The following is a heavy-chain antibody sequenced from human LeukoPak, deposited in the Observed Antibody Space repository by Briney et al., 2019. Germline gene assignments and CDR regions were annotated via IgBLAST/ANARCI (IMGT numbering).Heavy chain of an antibody. V-gene: IGHV4-34*01. J-gene: IGHJ5*02. CDR1: GGSFSGYY. Sequence: PSETLSFTCAVYGGSFSGYYWSWIRQPPGKGLEWIGEINHSGSTNYNPSLKSRVTISVYTSKNPFSLKLSSVTAADTAVYYCARGRRLTIFGVVINYNWFDPWGQGTLVTVSS. CDR2: INHSGST. CDR3: ARGRRLTIFGVVINYNWFDP. D-gene: IGHD3-3*01.